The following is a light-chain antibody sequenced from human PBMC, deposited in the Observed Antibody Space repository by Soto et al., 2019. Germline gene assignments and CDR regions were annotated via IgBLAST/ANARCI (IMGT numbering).Light chain of an antibody. V-gene: IGKV3-11*01. Sequence: EIVLTQSPATLSLSPGERATLSCRASQSVSRYLAWYQQKPGQAPRLLIYDASNRATGISARFSGSGSGTDFTLTIRSLQPEDFATYYCQQLDSYPRTFGPGTTVDIK. CDR1: QSVSRY. J-gene: IGKJ3*01. CDR3: QQLDSYPRT. CDR2: DAS.